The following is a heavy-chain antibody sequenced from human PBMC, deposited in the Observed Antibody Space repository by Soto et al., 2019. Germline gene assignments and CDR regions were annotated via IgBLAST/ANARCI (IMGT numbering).Heavy chain of an antibody. Sequence: GGSLRLSCAASGLTFSSYWMSWVRQAPGKGLEWVANIKQDGSEKYYVDSVKGRFTISRDNAKNSLYLQMNSLRAEDTAVYYCXRVWSGYIAYYYYGMDGWGQGTTVTVSS. CDR1: GLTFSSYW. CDR2: IKQDGSEK. CDR3: XRVWSGYIAYYYYGMDG. V-gene: IGHV3-7*01. J-gene: IGHJ6*02. D-gene: IGHD3-3*01.